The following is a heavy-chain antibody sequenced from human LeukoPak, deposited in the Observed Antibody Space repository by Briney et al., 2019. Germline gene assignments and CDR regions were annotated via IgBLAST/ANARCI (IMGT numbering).Heavy chain of an antibody. J-gene: IGHJ4*02. CDR1: GYTFTSYG. CDR2: ISAYNGNT. Sequence: ASVKVSCKVSGYTFTSYGISWVRQAPGQGLEWMGWISAYNGNTNYAQKLQGRVTMTTDTSTSTAYMELRSLRSDDTAVYYCERDRRYYDSSGYYSKRTGVWPADYWGQGTLVTVSS. V-gene: IGHV1-18*01. CDR3: ERDRRYYDSSGYYSKRTGVWPADY. D-gene: IGHD3-22*01.